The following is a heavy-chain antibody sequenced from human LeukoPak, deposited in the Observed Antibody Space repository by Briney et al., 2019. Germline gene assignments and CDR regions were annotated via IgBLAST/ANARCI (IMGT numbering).Heavy chain of an antibody. J-gene: IGHJ4*02. CDR2: INPNSGGT. V-gene: IGHV1-2*06. CDR3: ARLSSSWAFDY. Sequence: GRINPNSGGTNYAQKFQGRVTMTRDTSISTAYMELSRLRSDDTAVYYCARLSSSWAFDYWGQGTLVTVSS. D-gene: IGHD6-13*01.